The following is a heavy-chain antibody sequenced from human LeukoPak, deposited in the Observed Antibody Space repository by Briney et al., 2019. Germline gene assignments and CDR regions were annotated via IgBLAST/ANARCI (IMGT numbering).Heavy chain of an antibody. CDR2: ISGSGGFT. Sequence: GGSLRLSCAASGFTFSNYAMSWVRQAPGKGLEWVSGISGSGGFTYYADSVKGRFTISRDNSKNMLYLQMNSLRAEDTAVYYCAKGIDSSGYYPTDYWGQGTLVTVSS. V-gene: IGHV3-23*01. CDR3: AKGIDSSGYYPTDY. D-gene: IGHD3-22*01. CDR1: GFTFSNYA. J-gene: IGHJ4*02.